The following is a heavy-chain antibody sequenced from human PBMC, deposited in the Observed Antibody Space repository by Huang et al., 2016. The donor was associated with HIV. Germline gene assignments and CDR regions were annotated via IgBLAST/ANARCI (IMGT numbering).Heavy chain of an antibody. V-gene: IGHV1-18*01. CDR1: GFDFGSYG. CDR2: IGSDSRDT. Sequence: QVQLVQSGSEVIQPGASVRVSCKASGFDFGSYGMSWVRQAPGQGLEWLGVIGSDSRDTSSAQKFQGRVTITTDTSTTTTYMELRSLRSDDTAMYYCARDPYYSNRWKRNDASFLWGQGTMITVSS. D-gene: IGHD4-4*01. CDR3: ARDPYYSNRWKRNDASFL. J-gene: IGHJ3*01.